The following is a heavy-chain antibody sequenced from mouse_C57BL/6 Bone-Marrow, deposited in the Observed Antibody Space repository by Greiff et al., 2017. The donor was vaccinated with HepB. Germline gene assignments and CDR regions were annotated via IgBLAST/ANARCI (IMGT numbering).Heavy chain of an antibody. V-gene: IGHV1-85*01. D-gene: IGHD1-1*01. CDR1: GYTFTSYD. Sequence: AQLQQSGPELVKPGASVKLSCKASGYTFTSYDINWVKQRPGQGLEWIGWIYPRDGSTKYNEKFKGKATLTVDTSSSTAYMELHSLTSEDCAVYFCARGLYYYGSSYWYFDVWGTGTTVTVSS. J-gene: IGHJ1*03. CDR3: ARGLYYYGSSYWYFDV. CDR2: IYPRDGST.